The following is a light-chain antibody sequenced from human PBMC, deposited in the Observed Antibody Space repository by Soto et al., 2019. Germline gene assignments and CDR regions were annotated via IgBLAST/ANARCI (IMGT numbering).Light chain of an antibody. CDR1: QSISSW. Sequence: GERDTISCLPSQSISSWLAWYQQKPGKAPKLLIYDASSLESGVPSRFSGSGSGTEFTLTISSLQSEDFAVYYCQQYNTWRSISFAQRARLEI. CDR3: QQYNTWRSIS. CDR2: DAS. J-gene: IGKJ5*01. V-gene: IGKV1-5*01.